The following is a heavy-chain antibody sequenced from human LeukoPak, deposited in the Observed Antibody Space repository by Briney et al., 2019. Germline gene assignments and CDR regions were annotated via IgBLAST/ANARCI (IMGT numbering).Heavy chain of an antibody. J-gene: IGHJ4*02. Sequence: SETLSLTCTVSGGSISGYYWSWVRQPPGKGLEWIGYISYSGTTNYNPSLKSRVTISVDTSNNQFSLKLSSVTATDTAVYYCARLRGYSYGFDSWGQGTLVTVSS. D-gene: IGHD5-18*01. CDR2: ISYSGTT. CDR1: GGSISGYY. CDR3: ARLRGYSYGFDS. V-gene: IGHV4-59*08.